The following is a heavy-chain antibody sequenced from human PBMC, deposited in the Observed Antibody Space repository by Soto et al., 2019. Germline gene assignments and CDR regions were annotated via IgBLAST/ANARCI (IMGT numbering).Heavy chain of an antibody. J-gene: IGHJ4*02. Sequence: SETLSLTCTVSGVSISSGGYYWSWIRQPPGKGLEWIGSIYYSGSTYYNPSLKSRVTISVDTSKNQFSLKLSSVTAADTAVYYCARDPVKQWYFDYWGQGTLVTVSS. V-gene: IGHV4-39*01. D-gene: IGHD6-19*01. CDR3: ARDPVKQWYFDY. CDR2: IYYSGST. CDR1: GVSISSGGYY.